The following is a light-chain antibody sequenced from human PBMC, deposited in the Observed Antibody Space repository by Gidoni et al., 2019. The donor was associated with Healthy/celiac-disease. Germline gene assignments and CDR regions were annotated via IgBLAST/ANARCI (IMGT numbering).Light chain of an antibody. Sequence: AIQMTQIPPSLSASVGDRVTITCRASHGIRNDLAWYQQKPGKAPNLLIYAASSFQSGVPSRFSGSGSGTDFTLTISSLQPEDFATYYCLQGYNYPYTFGQGTKLEIK. CDR3: LQGYNYPYT. CDR2: AAS. J-gene: IGKJ2*01. V-gene: IGKV1-6*01. CDR1: HGIRND.